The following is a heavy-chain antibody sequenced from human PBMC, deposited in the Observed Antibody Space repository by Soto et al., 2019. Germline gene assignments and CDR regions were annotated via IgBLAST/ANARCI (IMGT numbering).Heavy chain of an antibody. D-gene: IGHD3-22*01. V-gene: IGHV4-59*01. J-gene: IGHJ4*02. Sequence: QVQLQESGPGLVKPSETLSLTCAVSGDTISSYYCMWIRQPPGKGLESIGYLYYGRSANYNPSLKCRVTLSVDTSPNQCSLTLSSMTAPDTAVYYCALRSMAVVPEYWGQGTLVTVSS. CDR3: ALRSMAVVPEY. CDR2: LYYGRSA. CDR1: GDTISSYY.